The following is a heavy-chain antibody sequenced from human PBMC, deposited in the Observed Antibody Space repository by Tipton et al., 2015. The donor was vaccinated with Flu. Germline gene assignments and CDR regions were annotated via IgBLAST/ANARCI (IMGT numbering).Heavy chain of an antibody. V-gene: IGHV4-59*08. J-gene: IGHJ6*03. CDR1: GGSISSYY. CDR2: IYYSGST. Sequence: TLSLTCTVSGGSISSYYWSWIRQPPGKGLEWIGYIYYSGSTNYNPSLKSRVTISVDMSKNQFSLKLSSVTAADTAVYYCARLGDQFGFLRYYYYMDVWGKGTTVTVSS. CDR3: ARLGDQFGFLRYYYYMDV. D-gene: IGHD3-10*01.